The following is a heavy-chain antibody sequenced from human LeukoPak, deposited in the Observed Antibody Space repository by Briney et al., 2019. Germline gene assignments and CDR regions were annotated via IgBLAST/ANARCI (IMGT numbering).Heavy chain of an antibody. J-gene: IGHJ4*02. CDR3: ARGVNTYYDFWSGYRRLRHFDY. CDR2: ISSSGSTI. CDR1: GFTFSSYE. V-gene: IGHV3-48*03. D-gene: IGHD3-3*01. Sequence: PGGSLRLSCAASGFTFSSYEMNWVRQAPGKGLEWVSYISSSGSTIYYADSVKGRFTISRDNAKNSLYLQMNSLRAEDTAVYYCARGVNTYYDFWSGYRRLRHFDYWGQGTLVTVSS.